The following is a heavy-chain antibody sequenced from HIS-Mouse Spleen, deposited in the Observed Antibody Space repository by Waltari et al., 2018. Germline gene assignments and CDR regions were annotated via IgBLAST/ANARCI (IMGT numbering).Heavy chain of an antibody. Sequence: QVQLVQSGAEVKKPGAPVEVSCKAPGYTFTGHYIHWVRQAPGQGLEWMGWINPNSGGTNYAQKFQGRVTMTRDTSISTAYMELSRLRSDDTAVYYCARGSGRWELLLPNWFDPWGQGTLVTVSS. CDR3: ARGSGRWELLLPNWFDP. V-gene: IGHV1-2*02. CDR2: INPNSGGT. CDR1: GYTFTGHY. D-gene: IGHD1-26*01. J-gene: IGHJ5*02.